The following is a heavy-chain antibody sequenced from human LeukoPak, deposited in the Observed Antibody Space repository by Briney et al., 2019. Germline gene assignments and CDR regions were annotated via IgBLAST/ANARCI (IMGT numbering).Heavy chain of an antibody. CDR3: ARDSYGKAADFDY. CDR1: GVSISSYY. Sequence: SETLSLTCSVSGVSISSYYWSWIRQPPGKGLEWIGYLYFSGSTDYNPSLKSRVTISVDTSKNQFSLKLSSVTAADTAVYYCARDSYGKAADFDYWGQGTLVSVSS. CDR2: LYFSGST. V-gene: IGHV4-59*01. J-gene: IGHJ4*02. D-gene: IGHD6-13*01.